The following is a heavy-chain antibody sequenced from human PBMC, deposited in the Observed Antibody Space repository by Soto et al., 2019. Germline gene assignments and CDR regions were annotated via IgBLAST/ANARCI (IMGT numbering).Heavy chain of an antibody. CDR1: GFTFSYAL. V-gene: IGHV3-15*01. Sequence: EVQLVESGGDLVQPGGSLRLSCAASGFTFSYALMSWVRQAPGKGLEWVGRIKSRTDGGATDYASPVKGRFTISRDDSKYTLYLQRSGLMSNDTAVYYCTTNPSLRYFHWGQGALVTVSS. CDR2: IKSRTDGGAT. J-gene: IGHJ4*02. D-gene: IGHD5-18*01. CDR3: TTNPSLRYFH.